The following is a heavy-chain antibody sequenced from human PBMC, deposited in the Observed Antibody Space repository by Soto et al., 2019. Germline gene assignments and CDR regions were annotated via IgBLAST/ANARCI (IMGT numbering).Heavy chain of an antibody. CDR2: MNPNSGNT. CDR1: GYTFSSFD. J-gene: IGHJ5*02. V-gene: IGHV1-8*01. CDR3: AREIITTAVRWLDP. D-gene: IGHD6-13*01. Sequence: ASVKVSCKASGYTFSSFDINWVRQATGQGLEWLGWMNPNSGNTGYAQKFQGRVTMTRNTSITTAYMELSSLRSEDTAMYYCAREIITTAVRWLDPSCQGTLVTVSS.